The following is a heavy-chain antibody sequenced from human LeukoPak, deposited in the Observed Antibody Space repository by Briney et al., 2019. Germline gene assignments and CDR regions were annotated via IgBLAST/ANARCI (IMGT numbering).Heavy chain of an antibody. D-gene: IGHD3-22*01. CDR3: TRGQSGGGYYSPFDS. CDR2: ISTDGGTT. CDR1: GFSSSSYG. V-gene: IGHV3-23*01. J-gene: IGHJ4*02. Sequence: PGGSLRLSCAASGFSSSSYGMSWVRQAPGKGLEWVSIISTDGGTTHYAESVKGRFTISRDNPKNTLHLQMNSLRVEDTAVYFCTRGQSGGGYYSPFDSWGQGSLVTVSS.